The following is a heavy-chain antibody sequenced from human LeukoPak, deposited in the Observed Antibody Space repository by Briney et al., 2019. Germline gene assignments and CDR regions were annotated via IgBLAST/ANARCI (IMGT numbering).Heavy chain of an antibody. CDR2: IYYSGTT. V-gene: IGHV4-59*12. Sequence: SETLSLTCTVSGGSISGYYWSWIRQPPGKGLEWIGYIYYSGTTNYNPSLKSRVTISVDTSKNQFSLRLTSVTAADTAVYYCAGGVGATTYFWGQGTLVTVSS. J-gene: IGHJ4*02. D-gene: IGHD1-26*01. CDR3: AGGVGATTYF. CDR1: GGSISGYY.